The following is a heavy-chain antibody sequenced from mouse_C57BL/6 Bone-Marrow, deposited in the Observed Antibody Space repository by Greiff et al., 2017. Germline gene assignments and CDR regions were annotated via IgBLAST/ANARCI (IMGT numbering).Heavy chain of an antibody. V-gene: IGHV14-4*01. D-gene: IGHD2-10*02. CDR2: IDPENGDT. J-gene: IGHJ3*01. CDR3: TTTEYGNSAWFAY. CDR1: GFNIKDDY. Sequence: VQLQQSGAELVRPGASVKLSCTASGFNIKDDYMHWVKQRPEQGLEWIGWIDPENGDTEYASKFQGKATIPADTSSNTAYLQLSSLTSEDTAVYYCTTTEYGNSAWFAYWGQGTLVTVSA.